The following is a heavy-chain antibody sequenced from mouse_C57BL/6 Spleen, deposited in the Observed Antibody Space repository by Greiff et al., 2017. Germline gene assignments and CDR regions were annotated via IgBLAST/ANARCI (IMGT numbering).Heavy chain of an antibody. D-gene: IGHD2-5*01. J-gene: IGHJ1*03. V-gene: IGHV1-5*01. CDR2: IYPGNSDT. CDR3: TRGGYYSNCGGYWYFDV. CDR1: GYTFTSYW. Sequence: EVMLQQSGTVLARPGASVKMSCKTSGYTFTSYWMHWVKQRPGQGLEWIGAIYPGNSDTSYNQKFKGKAKLTAVTSASTAYMELSSLTTEDSAVYYCTRGGYYSNCGGYWYFDVWGTGTTVTVSS.